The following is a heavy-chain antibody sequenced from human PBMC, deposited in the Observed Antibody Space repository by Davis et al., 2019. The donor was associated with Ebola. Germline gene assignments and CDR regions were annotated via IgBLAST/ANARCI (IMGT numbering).Heavy chain of an antibody. CDR2: IIPIFGTA. J-gene: IGHJ4*02. CDR3: ARDREGYYGSGIHYFDY. CDR1: GYTFTSYA. D-gene: IGHD3-10*01. Sequence: SVKVSCKASGYTFTSYAISWVRQAPGQGLEWMGGIIPIFGTANYAQKFQGRVTITADESTSTAYMELSSLRSEDTAVYYCARDREGYYGSGIHYFDYWGQGTLVTVSS. V-gene: IGHV1-69*13.